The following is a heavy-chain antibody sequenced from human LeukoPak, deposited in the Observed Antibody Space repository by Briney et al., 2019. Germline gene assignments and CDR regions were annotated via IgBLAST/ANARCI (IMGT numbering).Heavy chain of an antibody. CDR3: ARGLYSYYYMDV. CDR2: IIPIFGTA. J-gene: IGHJ6*03. CDR1: VGTFSSYA. D-gene: IGHD2-2*02. V-gene: IGHV1-69*05. Sequence: SVKVSCKASVGTFSSYAISWVRQAPRQGLGWVGGIIPIFGTANYAQKFQGRVTITTDESTSTAYMELSRLRSEDTAVYYCARGLYSYYYMDVWGKGTTVSVSS.